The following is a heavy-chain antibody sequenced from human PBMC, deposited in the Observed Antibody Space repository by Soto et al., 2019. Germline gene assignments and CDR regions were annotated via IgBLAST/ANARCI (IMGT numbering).Heavy chain of an antibody. J-gene: IGHJ6*02. D-gene: IGHD3-10*01. CDR2: IIPIFGTT. CDR1: GGTFSSYA. Sequence: QVQLVQSGAEVKKPGSSVKVSCKASGGTFSSYAISWVRQAPGQGLEWMGGIIPIFGTTNYAQKFQGRVTITGGESTTIAYMELSSLGSEDTAVYYCARGGATLVRGVLRTGYYGMDVWGQGTTVTVSS. V-gene: IGHV1-69*01. CDR3: ARGGATLVRGVLRTGYYGMDV.